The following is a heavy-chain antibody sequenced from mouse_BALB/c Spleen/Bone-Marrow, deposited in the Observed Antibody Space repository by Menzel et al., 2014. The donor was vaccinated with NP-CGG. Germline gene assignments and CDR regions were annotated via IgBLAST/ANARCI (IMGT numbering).Heavy chain of an antibody. CDR2: ISSGSSTI. CDR1: GFTFSSFA. J-gene: IGHJ2*01. D-gene: IGHD1-1*01. Sequence: VHLVESGGGLVQPGGSRKLSCAASGFTFSSFAMHWVRQAPEKGLEWVAYISSGSSTIYYADTVMGRFTISRDNPKNTLFLQMTSLRSEDTAMYYCARSGSSSGYFDYWGQGTTLTVSS. CDR3: ARSGSSSGYFDY. V-gene: IGHV5-17*02.